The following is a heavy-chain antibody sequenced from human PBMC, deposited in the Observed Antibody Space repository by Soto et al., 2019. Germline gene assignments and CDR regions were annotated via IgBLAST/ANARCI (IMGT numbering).Heavy chain of an antibody. J-gene: IGHJ4*01. CDR2: ITKSSKTI. Sequence: WGPLRLYCAAAGFTFSTYTMNCDSKAPGKGLEWISYITKSSKTIYYADSVKGRFTISRDNAKNSLYLEMNSLRVDDTALYYCIKESTPGGLNHWGHGTLVTVSA. D-gene: IGHD2-8*02. V-gene: IGHV3-48*04. CDR3: IKESTPGGLNH. CDR1: GFTFSTYT.